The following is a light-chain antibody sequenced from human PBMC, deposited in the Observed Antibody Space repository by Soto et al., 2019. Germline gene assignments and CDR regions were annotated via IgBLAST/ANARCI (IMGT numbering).Light chain of an antibody. V-gene: IGKV3D-15*01. CDR3: QQYNNWTAIT. J-gene: IGKJ5*01. CDR1: QSVSSN. Sequence: ELGMTQSPATLSVSPGERATLSCRASQSVSSNLACYQQKPGQAPRLLIYGASTRATGIPARFSESGAATEFTLPSSSLQSGHFGVYYCQQYNNWTAITFGQGTRLE. CDR2: GAS.